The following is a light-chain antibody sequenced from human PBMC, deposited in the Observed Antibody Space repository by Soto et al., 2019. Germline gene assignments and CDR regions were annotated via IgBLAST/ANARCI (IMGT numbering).Light chain of an antibody. CDR1: QSVSSSY. Sequence: EIVWTQSPGTLSLSPGERATLSCRASQSVSSSYLAWYQQKPGQAPRLLIYGASSRATGIPDRLSGSGSGTEFPLTISRLEPEDFAVYYCQQYGSSPGTFGQGTKVEIK. V-gene: IGKV3-20*01. CDR3: QQYGSSPGT. J-gene: IGKJ1*01. CDR2: GAS.